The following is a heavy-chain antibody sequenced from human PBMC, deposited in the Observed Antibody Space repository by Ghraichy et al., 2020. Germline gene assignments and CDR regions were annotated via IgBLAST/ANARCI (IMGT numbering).Heavy chain of an antibody. CDR1: GGSFSGYY. V-gene: IGHV4-34*01. J-gene: IGHJ3*02. CDR2: INHSGST. Sequence: SETLSLTCAVYGGSFSGYYWSWIRQPPGKGLEWIGEINHSGSTNYNPSLKSRVTISVDTSKNQFSLKLSSVTAADTAVYYCARPHHIRLNYVWGSYRYTGDAVDIWGQGTMVTVSS. CDR3: ARPHHIRLNYVWGSYRYTGDAVDI. D-gene: IGHD3-16*02.